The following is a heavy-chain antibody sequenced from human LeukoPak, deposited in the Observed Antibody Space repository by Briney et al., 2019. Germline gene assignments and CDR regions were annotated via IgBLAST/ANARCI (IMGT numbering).Heavy chain of an antibody. D-gene: IGHD7-27*01. CDR3: AGQGALGIGDAFDI. V-gene: IGHV1-69*05. CDR2: IIPIFGTA. CDR1: GYTFTSYG. J-gene: IGHJ3*02. Sequence: SVKVSCKASGYTFTSYGISWVRQAPGQGLEWMGGIIPIFGTANYAQKFQGRVTITTDESTSTAYMELSSLRSEDTAVYYCAGQGALGIGDAFDIWGQGTMVTVSS.